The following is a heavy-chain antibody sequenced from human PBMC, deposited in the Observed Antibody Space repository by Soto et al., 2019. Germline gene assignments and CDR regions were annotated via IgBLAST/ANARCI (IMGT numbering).Heavy chain of an antibody. CDR1: GGSFSGYY. CDR2: INHSGST. V-gene: IGHV4-34*01. CDR3: ARNDVLCCDFWSGYYGDAFDI. Sequence: SETLSLTCAVYGGSFSGYYWSWIRQPPGKGLEWIGEINHSGSTNYNPSLKSRVTISVDTSKNQFSLKLSSVTAADTAVYYCARNDVLCCDFWSGYYGDAFDIWGQGTMVTVSS. J-gene: IGHJ3*02. D-gene: IGHD3-3*01.